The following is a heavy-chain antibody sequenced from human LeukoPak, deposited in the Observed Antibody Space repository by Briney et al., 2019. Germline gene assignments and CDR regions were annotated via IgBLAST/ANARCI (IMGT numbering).Heavy chain of an antibody. CDR1: EFTFGDYA. Sequence: SGGSLRLSCTASEFTFGDYAISWVRQAPGKGLEWLGFIRSKDNDGTTDYAASVKGRFIISRDDSKSVAYLEMNDLKIEDTAVYYCTRDRWGGGYISRGMDVWGKGTTV. CDR3: TRDRWGGGYISRGMDV. V-gene: IGHV3-49*04. J-gene: IGHJ6*04. CDR2: IRSKDNDGTT. D-gene: IGHD5-12*01.